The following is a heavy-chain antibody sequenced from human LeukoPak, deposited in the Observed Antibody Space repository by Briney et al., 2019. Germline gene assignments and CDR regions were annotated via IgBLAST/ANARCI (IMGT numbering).Heavy chain of an antibody. CDR1: GFTFSSYA. D-gene: IGHD3-10*01. Sequence: GGPLRLPCATSGFTFSSYAMNWVRQAPGKGLEWVSAISGSGGSTYYADSVKGYFTISRDNSKNTLYLQMNSLRAEDTAVYYCAKVVYYGSGRYHDAFDIWGQGTMVTVSS. CDR3: AKVVYYGSGRYHDAFDI. V-gene: IGHV3-23*01. CDR2: ISGSGGST. J-gene: IGHJ3*02.